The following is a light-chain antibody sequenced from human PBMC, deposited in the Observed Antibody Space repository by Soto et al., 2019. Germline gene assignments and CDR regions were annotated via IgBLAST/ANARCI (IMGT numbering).Light chain of an antibody. J-gene: IGLJ1*01. CDR3: SLYAGSSNV. Sequence: QSALTQPPSASGSPGQSVAISCTGTSSDVGGYNYVSWYQQHPGKAPKLMIYAVNKRPSGVPDRFSGSKSGNTASLTVSGLQAEDEADYYCSLYAGSSNVFGTGTKLTVL. V-gene: IGLV2-8*01. CDR1: SSDVGGYNY. CDR2: AVN.